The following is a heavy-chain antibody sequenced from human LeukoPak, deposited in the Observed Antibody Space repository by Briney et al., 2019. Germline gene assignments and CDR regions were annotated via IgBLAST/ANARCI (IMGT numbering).Heavy chain of an antibody. CDR3: ARAVYDSSGYYYRYHFDY. V-gene: IGHV3-53*01. D-gene: IGHD3-22*01. J-gene: IGHJ4*02. CDR2: IYSGGST. Sequence: GGSLRLSCAASGFTVSSNYMSWVRQAPGKGLEWVSVIYSGGSTYYADSVGGRFTISRDNSKNTVYLQMNSLRAEDTAVYYCARAVYDSSGYYYRYHFDYWGQGTLVTVSS. CDR1: GFTVSSNY.